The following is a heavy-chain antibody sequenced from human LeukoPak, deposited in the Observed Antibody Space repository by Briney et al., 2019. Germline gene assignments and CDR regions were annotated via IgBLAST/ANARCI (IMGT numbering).Heavy chain of an antibody. V-gene: IGHV3-53*01. Sequence: GGSLRLSCAASGFTVSSNYMSWVRQAPGKGLEWVSVIYSGGSTYYADSVKGRFTISRDNSKNTLYLQMNSLGVDDTAVYYCARDPAPATGAFDIWGQGTMVIIS. D-gene: IGHD1-1*01. CDR3: ARDPAPATGAFDI. J-gene: IGHJ3*02. CDR1: GFTVSSNY. CDR2: IYSGGST.